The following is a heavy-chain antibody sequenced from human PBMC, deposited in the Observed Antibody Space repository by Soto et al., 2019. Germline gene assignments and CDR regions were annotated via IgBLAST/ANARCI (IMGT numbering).Heavy chain of an antibody. V-gene: IGHV3-48*02. CDR3: ARGSASGWYRVDY. D-gene: IGHD6-19*01. CDR2: ISSSSSTI. J-gene: IGHJ4*02. CDR1: RFTFSHYT. Sequence: LRLSSAASRFTFSHYTMNWVRQAPGKGLEWVSYISSSSSTIYYADSVKGRFTISRDNAKNSLYLQMNSLRDEDTDVYYCARGSASGWYRVDYWGQVTLVTVSS.